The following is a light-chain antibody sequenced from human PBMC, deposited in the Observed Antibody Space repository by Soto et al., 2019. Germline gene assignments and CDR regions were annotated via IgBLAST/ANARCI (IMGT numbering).Light chain of an antibody. V-gene: IGKV3-15*01. J-gene: IGKJ5*01. CDR2: GAS. CDR3: HQYDTWRRIS. Sequence: EIVLTQSPATLSVSPGERVTLSCRASQSISSKLGWYQQRPGQAPRLLIYGASTMATGIPARFSGSGSGTEFTLTISSLQSEDFAGYYCHQYDTWRRISFGQGTRLEIQ. CDR1: QSISSK.